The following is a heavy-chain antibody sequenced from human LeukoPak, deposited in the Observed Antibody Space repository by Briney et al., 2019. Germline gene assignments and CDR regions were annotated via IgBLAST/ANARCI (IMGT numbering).Heavy chain of an antibody. V-gene: IGHV3-23*01. CDR1: AFTFSSYG. J-gene: IGHJ4*02. CDR3: ARVDSTSPHELDY. D-gene: IGHD6-6*01. Sequence: GGTLRLSCAASAFTFSSYGMGWVRQAPGKGLDWVSSISGSGAGTYYADSVKGRFTISRDNSKNTLYVQMKSLGAEDTALYYCARVDSTSPHELDYWGQGTLVTVSS. CDR2: ISGSGAGT.